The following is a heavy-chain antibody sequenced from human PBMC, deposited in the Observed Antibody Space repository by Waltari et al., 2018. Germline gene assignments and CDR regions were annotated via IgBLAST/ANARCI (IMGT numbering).Heavy chain of an antibody. D-gene: IGHD1-26*01. V-gene: IGHV4-39*07. J-gene: IGHJ6*02. CDR3: ARVGATVHYYYYYGMDV. CDR2: IYYSGRT. CDR1: GGSISSSSYY. Sequence: QLQLQESGPGLVKPSETLSLTCTVSGGSISSSSYYWGWIRPPPGKGLEWIGSIYYSGRTDSNPALKRRVTISVDTSKNQFSLKLSSVTAADTAVYYCARVGATVHYYYYYGMDVWGQGTTVTVSS.